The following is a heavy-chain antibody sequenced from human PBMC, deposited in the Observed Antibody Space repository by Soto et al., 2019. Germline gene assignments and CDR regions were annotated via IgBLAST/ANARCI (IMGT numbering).Heavy chain of an antibody. Sequence: PGGSLRLSCAVSGFTFDYFGMHWVRQAPGKGLEWVAVISYDGIIKNYADSVKGRFTISRDNSKNTLYLQMNSLRAEDTAVYYCAKSYQVRVWEWLSLVPLDDWGQGTLVTVAS. J-gene: IGHJ4*02. D-gene: IGHD3-3*01. CDR1: GFTFDYFG. CDR2: ISYDGIIK. CDR3: AKSYQVRVWEWLSLVPLDD. V-gene: IGHV3-30*18.